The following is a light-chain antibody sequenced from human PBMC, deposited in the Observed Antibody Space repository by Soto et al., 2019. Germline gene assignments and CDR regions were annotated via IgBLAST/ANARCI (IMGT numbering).Light chain of an antibody. Sequence: IVMTQSPAALSVSPGERATLSCRASQSIDSKLAWYQQKPGQAPRLLISGASTRATGVSARFSGSGSGTEFTLTITSLQPEDFAVYYCQQYNRGYTFGQGTKLEI. V-gene: IGKV3-15*01. CDR3: QQYNRGYT. CDR1: QSIDSK. CDR2: GAS. J-gene: IGKJ2*01.